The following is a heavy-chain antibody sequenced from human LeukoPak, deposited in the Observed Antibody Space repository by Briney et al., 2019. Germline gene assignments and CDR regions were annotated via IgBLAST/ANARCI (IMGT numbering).Heavy chain of an antibody. Sequence: SETLSLTCAVYGGSFSGYYWSWIRQPPGKGLDWIGEIIHSGGTNYNPSLKSRVTISVDTPKNQFSLNLNSINAADTAVYYCARGLGGSYYFDHWGQGTLVTVSS. CDR3: ARGLGGSYYFDH. CDR2: IIHSGGT. J-gene: IGHJ4*02. CDR1: GGSFSGYY. V-gene: IGHV4-34*01. D-gene: IGHD1-26*01.